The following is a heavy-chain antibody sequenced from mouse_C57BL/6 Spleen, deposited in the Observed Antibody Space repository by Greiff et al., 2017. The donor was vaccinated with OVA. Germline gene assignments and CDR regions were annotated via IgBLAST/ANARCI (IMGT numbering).Heavy chain of an antibody. D-gene: IGHD3-2*02. J-gene: IGHJ2*01. Sequence: QVQLQQSGAELVKPGASVKLSCKASGYTFTSYWMHWVKQRPGQGLEWIGMIHPNSGSTNYNEKFKSKATLTVDKSSSTAYMQLSSLTSEDSAVYYCAREAFSLYFDYWGQGTTLTVSS. V-gene: IGHV1-64*01. CDR1: GYTFTSYW. CDR3: AREAFSLYFDY. CDR2: IHPNSGST.